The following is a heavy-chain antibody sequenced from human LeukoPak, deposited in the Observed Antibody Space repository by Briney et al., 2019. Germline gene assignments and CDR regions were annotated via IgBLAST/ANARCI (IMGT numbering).Heavy chain of an antibody. Sequence: GGSLRLSCAASGFTFSSYEMNWVRQAPGKGLEWVANIKKDGSEKYYVDSVKGRFTISRDNAKTSLYLQMNSLRAEDTAVYYYARDLSGVAGYTYGRGIDYWGQGTLVTVSS. CDR2: IKKDGSEK. CDR3: ARDLSGVAGYTYGRGIDY. J-gene: IGHJ4*02. CDR1: GFTFSSYE. V-gene: IGHV3-7*01. D-gene: IGHD5-18*01.